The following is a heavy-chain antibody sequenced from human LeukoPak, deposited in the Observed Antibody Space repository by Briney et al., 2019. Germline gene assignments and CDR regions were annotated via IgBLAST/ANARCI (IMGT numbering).Heavy chain of an antibody. V-gene: IGHV3-7*05. CDR1: GFTFTNHW. J-gene: IGHJ4*02. CDR3: ARGAFISSNSWVDF. CDR2: IKQDGSER. D-gene: IGHD6-13*01. Sequence: LPGGSLRLSCAASGFTFTNHWLSWVRQAPGKGLEWVANIKQDGSERFYVGSVRGRFTVSRDNARNSLYLQMNSLRADDTAVYYSARGAFISSNSWVDFWGEGTPVTVSS.